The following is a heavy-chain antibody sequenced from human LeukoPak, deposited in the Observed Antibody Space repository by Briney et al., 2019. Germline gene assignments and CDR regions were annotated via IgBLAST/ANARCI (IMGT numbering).Heavy chain of an antibody. CDR3: ARQIRWLRYWFDP. V-gene: IGHV4-34*01. CDR2: INHSGST. D-gene: IGHD5-12*01. Sequence: SETLSLTCAVYGGSFSGYYWSWIRQPPGKGLEWIGEINHSGSTNYNPSLKGRVTISVDTSKNQFSLKLSSVTAADTAVYYCARQIRWLRYWFDPWGQGTLVTVSS. J-gene: IGHJ5*02. CDR1: GGSFSGYY.